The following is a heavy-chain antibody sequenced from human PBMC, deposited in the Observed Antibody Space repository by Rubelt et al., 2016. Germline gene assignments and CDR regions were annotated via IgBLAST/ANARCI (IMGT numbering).Heavy chain of an antibody. Sequence: QVQLVESGGGVVQPGRSLRLSCAASGFAFRSSGMHWVRQAPGKGLEWAAVISHDATTAFYADSVRGRFTISSENSKNTLFLEMRGLTSEDTAVYFCVTTYMEAWGKGTSVIVSS. CDR3: VTTYMEA. CDR2: ISHDATTA. V-gene: IGHV3-33*05. J-gene: IGHJ6*03. CDR1: GFAFRSSG.